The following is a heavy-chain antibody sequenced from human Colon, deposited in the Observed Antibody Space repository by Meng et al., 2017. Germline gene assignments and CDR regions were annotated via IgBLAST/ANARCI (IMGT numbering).Heavy chain of an antibody. D-gene: IGHD4-17*01. V-gene: IGHV3-21*06. CDR2: VSSNSYYI. CDR3: ARAEYGDLDFDH. Sequence: EVQLVESGGGLVKPGGSLRLSCAASGFTFISYSMNWVRQAPGKGLEWVSSVSSNSYYIYYADSVEGRFTISRDNAKNSLYLQINSLRAEDTAVYYCARAEYGDLDFDHWGQGTLVTVSS. CDR1: GFTFISYS. J-gene: IGHJ4*02.